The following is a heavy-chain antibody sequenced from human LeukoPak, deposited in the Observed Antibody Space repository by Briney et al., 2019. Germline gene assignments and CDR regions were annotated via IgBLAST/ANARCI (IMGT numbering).Heavy chain of an antibody. CDR3: VRVRFGNQGYDN. J-gene: IGHJ4*02. D-gene: IGHD3-16*01. CDR1: GFTFSSYN. V-gene: IGHV3-21*01. CDR2: ISSSGAYI. Sequence: GGSLRLSCRASGFTFSSYNMNWVRQAPGKGLGWVSSISSSGAYIWYADSVRGRFTISRDNDNAKNSLYLQMNSVRAEDSGLYYCVRVRFGNQGYDNWGQGTLVTVSS.